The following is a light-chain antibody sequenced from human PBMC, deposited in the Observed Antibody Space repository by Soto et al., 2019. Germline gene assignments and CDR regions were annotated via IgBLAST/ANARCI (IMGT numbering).Light chain of an antibody. J-gene: IGLJ1*01. Sequence: QYVLTQPPSASGSPGQSVTISCTGTSSDVGGYNYVSWYQQHPGKAPKLMIYEVSRRPSGVPDRFSGSKSGNTASLTVSGLQAEDEADYYCSSYAGGNNLYVFGTGTKVTVL. CDR1: SSDVGGYNY. CDR3: SSYAGGNNLYV. V-gene: IGLV2-8*01. CDR2: EVS.